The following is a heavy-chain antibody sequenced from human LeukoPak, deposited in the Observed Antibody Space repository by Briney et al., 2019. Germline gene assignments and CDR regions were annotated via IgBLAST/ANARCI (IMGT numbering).Heavy chain of an antibody. V-gene: IGHV3-33*01. Sequence: PGGSLRLSCAASGFTFSSYGMHWVRQAPGKGLEWVAVIWYDGSNKYYADSVKGRFTISRDNAKNSLYLQMNSLRAEDTAVYYCAREDDSSGYYSDYWGQGTLVTVSS. D-gene: IGHD3-22*01. CDR1: GFTFSSYG. J-gene: IGHJ4*02. CDR3: AREDDSSGYYSDY. CDR2: IWYDGSNK.